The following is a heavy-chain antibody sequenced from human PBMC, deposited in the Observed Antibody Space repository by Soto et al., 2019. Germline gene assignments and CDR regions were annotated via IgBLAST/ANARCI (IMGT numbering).Heavy chain of an antibody. D-gene: IGHD1-26*01. J-gene: IGHJ4*02. CDR1: GFNVSAYT. V-gene: IGHV3-30-3*01. CDR3: ARWEQPLFDY. Sequence: QVKLVESGGGVVQPGRSLRLSCAASGFNVSAYTMHWVRQAPGKGLEWVAVISSDGNHKYYTDSVKGRFTISRDTSTKTLYLQMNSLRAEDKAVYYCARWEQPLFDYWGQGTLVTVSS. CDR2: ISSDGNHK.